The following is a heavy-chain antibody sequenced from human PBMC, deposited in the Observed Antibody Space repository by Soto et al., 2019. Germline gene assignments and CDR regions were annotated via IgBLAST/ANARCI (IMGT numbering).Heavy chain of an antibody. CDR1: GYTFTGYY. CDR3: ARGQRRVEQDYYYYGMDV. CDR2: INPNSGGT. Sequence: ASVKVSCKASGYTFTGYYMHWVRQAPGQGLEGMGWINPNSGGTNYAQKFQGWVTMTRDTSISTAYMELSRLRSDDTAVYYCARGQRRVEQDYYYYGMDVWRQGTTVTVSS. D-gene: IGHD1-1*01. J-gene: IGHJ6*02. V-gene: IGHV1-2*04.